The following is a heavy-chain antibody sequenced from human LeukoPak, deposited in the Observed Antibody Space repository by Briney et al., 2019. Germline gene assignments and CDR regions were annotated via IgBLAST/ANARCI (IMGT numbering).Heavy chain of an antibody. D-gene: IGHD2-21*01. CDR3: ARDPRYYSDLYYFDY. V-gene: IGHV3-7*01. J-gene: IGHJ4*02. Sequence: PGGSLRLSCAASGFTFSSCWMSWVRQAPEKGLEWVANIKQDGSEENYVDSVKGRFTISRDNAKDSLYLQMNTLRAEDTAVYYCARDPRYYSDLYYFDYWGQGALVTVSS. CDR2: IKQDGSEE. CDR1: GFTFSSCW.